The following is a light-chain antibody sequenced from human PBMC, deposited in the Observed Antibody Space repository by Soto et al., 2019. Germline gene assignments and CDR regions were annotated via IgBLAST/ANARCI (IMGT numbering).Light chain of an antibody. CDR1: QGIANF. V-gene: IGKV1-9*01. CDR3: QQLNSFPIP. CDR2: GAS. Sequence: IQLTQSPSSRSASVGDRVTISCRASQGIANFLAWYQQKPGKAPKLLIYGASTLQSGVPSRFSGSGSGTDFTLTISSLQHEDFATYYCQQLNSFPIPFGPGTKVDIK. J-gene: IGKJ3*01.